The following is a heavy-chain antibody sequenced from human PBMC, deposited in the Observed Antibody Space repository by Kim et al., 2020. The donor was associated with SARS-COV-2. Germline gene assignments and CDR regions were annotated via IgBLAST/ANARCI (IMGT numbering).Heavy chain of an antibody. J-gene: IGHJ6*02. Sequence: SVKVSCKASGGTFSSYAISWVRQAPGQGLEWMGGIIPIFGTANYAQKFQGRVTITADESTSTAYMELSSLRSEDTAVYYCARAPTYYYDSSGLYYYGMDVWGQGTTVTVSS. CDR1: GGTFSSYA. CDR2: IIPIFGTA. CDR3: ARAPTYYYDSSGLYYYGMDV. D-gene: IGHD3-22*01. V-gene: IGHV1-69*13.